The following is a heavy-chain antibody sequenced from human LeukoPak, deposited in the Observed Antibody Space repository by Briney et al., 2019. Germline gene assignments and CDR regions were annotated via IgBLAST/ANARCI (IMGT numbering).Heavy chain of an antibody. J-gene: IGHJ4*02. CDR2: ISSDGTYT. D-gene: IGHD1-20*01. CDR1: GFTFSSHL. V-gene: IGHV3-74*01. Sequence: GGSLRLSCAASGFTFSSHLMHWVRQAPGKGLVWVSRISSDGTYTNYADSVRGRFTISRDNAKNTLYLQMNSLRAEDMAVYYCAKKMSITAASQVDYWGQGTLVTVSS. CDR3: AKKMSITAASQVDY.